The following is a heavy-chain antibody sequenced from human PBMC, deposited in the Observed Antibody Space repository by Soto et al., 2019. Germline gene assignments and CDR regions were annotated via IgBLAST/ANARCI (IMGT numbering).Heavy chain of an antibody. Sequence: QVQLVQSGAEVKKPGSSVKVSCKASGGTFSSYAISWVRQAPGQGLEWMGGIIPIFGTANYAQKFQGRVTITADEATSTAYMELSSLRSEDTAVYYCARDQGTYYYDSSGSQGGMDVWGQGTTVTVSS. CDR1: GGTFSSYA. CDR2: IIPIFGTA. V-gene: IGHV1-69*12. J-gene: IGHJ6*02. D-gene: IGHD3-22*01. CDR3: ARDQGTYYYDSSGSQGGMDV.